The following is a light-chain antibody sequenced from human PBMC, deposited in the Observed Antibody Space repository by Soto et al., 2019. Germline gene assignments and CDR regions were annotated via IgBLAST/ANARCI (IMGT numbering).Light chain of an antibody. Sequence: QLVLTQSPSASASLGASVKLTCTLSRGHSSYAIAWHQQQPEKGPRYLMKLNSDGSHSKGDGIPDRFSGSSSGAERYLTISSLQSEDEADYYCQTWGTGTVVFGGGTKLTVL. V-gene: IGLV4-69*01. CDR2: LNSDGSH. CDR1: RGHSSYA. J-gene: IGLJ2*01. CDR3: QTWGTGTVV.